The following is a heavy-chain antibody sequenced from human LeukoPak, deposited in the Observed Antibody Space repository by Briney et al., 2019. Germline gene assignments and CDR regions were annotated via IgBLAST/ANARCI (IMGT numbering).Heavy chain of an antibody. D-gene: IGHD3-22*01. CDR1: GGSISSSSYY. Sequence: SETLSLTCTVSGGSISSSSYYWGWIRQPPGKGLEWIGSIYYSGSTYYNPSLKSRVTISVDTSKNQFSLKLSSVTAADTAVYYCARRALYYYDSRRTGAFDYWGQGTLVTVSS. V-gene: IGHV4-39*01. CDR2: IYYSGST. J-gene: IGHJ4*02. CDR3: ARRALYYYDSRRTGAFDY.